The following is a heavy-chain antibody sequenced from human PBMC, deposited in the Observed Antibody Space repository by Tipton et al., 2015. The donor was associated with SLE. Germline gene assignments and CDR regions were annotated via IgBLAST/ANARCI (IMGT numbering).Heavy chain of an antibody. CDR1: GASLTSGSYY. Sequence: TLSLTCSVSGASLTSGSYYWTWIRQPAGKGLQWIGRVYTSGSTNYNSSLKSRVTISVDTSKNQFSLKLSSVTAADTAVYYCARGYYDFWSVYYTLDYWGQGTLVTVSS. V-gene: IGHV4-61*02. J-gene: IGHJ4*02. CDR3: ARGYYDFWSVYYTLDY. D-gene: IGHD3-3*01. CDR2: VYTSGST.